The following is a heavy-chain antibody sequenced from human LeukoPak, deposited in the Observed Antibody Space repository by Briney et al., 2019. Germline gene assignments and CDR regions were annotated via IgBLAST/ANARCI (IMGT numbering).Heavy chain of an antibody. V-gene: IGHV1-69*04. D-gene: IGHD2-15*01. CDR1: GGTFSSYA. CDR3: ASEDCGGGSRYSEEGMDV. J-gene: IGHJ6*02. Sequence: SVKVSCKASGGTFSSYAISWVRQAPGQGLEWRGRIIPILGIANYAQKFQGRVTITADKSTSTAYMWLSSLRSEDTAVYYCASEDCGGGSRYSEEGMDVWGQGTTVTVSS. CDR2: IIPILGIA.